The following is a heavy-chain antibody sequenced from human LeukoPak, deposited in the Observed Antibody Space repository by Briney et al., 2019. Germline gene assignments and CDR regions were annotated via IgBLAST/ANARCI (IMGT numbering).Heavy chain of an antibody. CDR2: FDPEDGET. CDR1: GYTLTELS. D-gene: IGHD6-19*01. Sequence: ASVTVSCKVSGYTLTELSMHWVRQAPGKGLEWMGGFDPEDGETIYPQKFQGRVTMTEDTSTDTAYMELSSLRSEDTAVYYCATVSSGWYKHYFDYWGQGTLVTVSS. V-gene: IGHV1-24*01. CDR3: ATVSSGWYKHYFDY. J-gene: IGHJ4*02.